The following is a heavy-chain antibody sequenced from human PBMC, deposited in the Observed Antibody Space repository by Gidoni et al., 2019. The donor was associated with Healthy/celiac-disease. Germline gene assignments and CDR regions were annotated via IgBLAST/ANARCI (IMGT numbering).Heavy chain of an antibody. V-gene: IGHV1-69*01. D-gene: IGHD3-3*01. Sequence: QFQLVHSGAEVKNPGSSLTFSCKTPEGTFRSYAISWVRQAPGQGLEWMGGIIPIFGTANYAKKLQGRVTITAEESTSTDYMELSRLRSEDTAVYYCEREGEPIFGGVQRGPFDYWGQGTLVTVSS. CDR2: IIPIFGTA. CDR1: EGTFRSYA. CDR3: EREGEPIFGGVQRGPFDY. J-gene: IGHJ4*02.